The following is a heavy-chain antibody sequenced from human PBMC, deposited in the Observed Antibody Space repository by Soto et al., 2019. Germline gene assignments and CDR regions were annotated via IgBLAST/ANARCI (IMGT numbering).Heavy chain of an antibody. CDR1: GYTFTGYY. D-gene: IGHD5-12*01. J-gene: IGHJ4*02. CDR2: INPNSGGT. Sequence: ASVKVSCKASGYTFTGYYMHWVRQAPGQGLEWMGWINPNSGGTNYAQKFQGWVTMTRDTSISTAYMELSRLRSDDTAVYYCAREGSMRGGYDFDYWGQGTLVTVSS. CDR3: AREGSMRGGYDFDY. V-gene: IGHV1-2*04.